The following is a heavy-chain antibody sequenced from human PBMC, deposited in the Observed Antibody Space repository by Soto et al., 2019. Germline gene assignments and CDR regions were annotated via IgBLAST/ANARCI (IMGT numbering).Heavy chain of an antibody. V-gene: IGHV3-53*01. CDR1: GGSISSYY. CDR3: ARGGDIVATSGYYYYYYGMDV. J-gene: IGHJ6*02. D-gene: IGHD5-12*01. Sequence: ETLSLTFTVSGGSISSYYWSWIRQPPGKGLEWVSVIYSGGSTYYADSVKGRFTISRDNSKNTLYLQMNSLRAEDTAVYYCARGGDIVATSGYYYYYYGMDVWGQGTTVTVSS. CDR2: IYSGGST.